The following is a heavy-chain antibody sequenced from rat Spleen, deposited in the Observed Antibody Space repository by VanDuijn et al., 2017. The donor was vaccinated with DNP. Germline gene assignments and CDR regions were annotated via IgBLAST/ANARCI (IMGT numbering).Heavy chain of an antibody. CDR2: ITSSGDNT. CDR3: ARQEYGYNDY. V-gene: IGHV5-46*01. CDR1: GFTFSTFP. J-gene: IGHJ2*01. Sequence: EVQLVESGGGLVQPGRSMKLSCAASGFTFSTFPMAWVRQAPTKGLEWVASITSSGDNTFYRDSVKGRFTVSRDNAKSTLYLQMDSLRSDDTATYYCARQEYGYNDYWGQGVMVTVSS. D-gene: IGHD1-4*01.